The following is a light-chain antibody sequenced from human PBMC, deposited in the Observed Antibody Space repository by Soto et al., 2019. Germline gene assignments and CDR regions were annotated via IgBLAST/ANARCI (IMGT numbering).Light chain of an antibody. CDR3: QQYGSSGT. V-gene: IGKV3-20*01. CDR1: QSVSNNY. CDR2: AAS. Sequence: EIVLTQSPGPLALSPGERATLSCRASQSVSNNYLAWYQQQPGQAPRPLIYAASNRATGIQDRFSGSGSGTEFTLTIRRLEPEDFAVYYCQQYGSSGTFGQGTKVDIK. J-gene: IGKJ1*01.